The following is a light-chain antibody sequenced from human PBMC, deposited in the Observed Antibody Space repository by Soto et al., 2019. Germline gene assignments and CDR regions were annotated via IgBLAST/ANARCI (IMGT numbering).Light chain of an antibody. J-gene: IGKJ4*01. CDR3: LQDYTYPLT. Sequence: AIQMTQSPSSLSASVGDRVTITCRASQGIRNDLGWYQQKPGKAPKVLIYSTSSLQSGVPSRFSGSGSGTDFTLTISSLQPEDFATYYCLQDYTYPLTFGGGTKVEIK. CDR1: QGIRND. V-gene: IGKV1-6*01. CDR2: STS.